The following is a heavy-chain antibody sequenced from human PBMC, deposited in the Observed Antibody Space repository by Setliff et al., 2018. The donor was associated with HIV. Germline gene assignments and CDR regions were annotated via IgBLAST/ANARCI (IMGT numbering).Heavy chain of an antibody. CDR3: ARVTTTVTAYYYYYMDV. V-gene: IGHV1-2*06. J-gene: IGHJ6*03. D-gene: IGHD4-17*01. CDR2: INPNSGGT. CDR1: GYTFTGYY. Sequence: ASVKVSCKASGYTFTGYYMHWVRQAPGQGLEWLGRINPNSGGTNYAQKFQGRVTMTRDTSISTAYMGLSRLRSDDTAVYYCARVTTTVTAYYYYYMDVWGKGTTVTVSS.